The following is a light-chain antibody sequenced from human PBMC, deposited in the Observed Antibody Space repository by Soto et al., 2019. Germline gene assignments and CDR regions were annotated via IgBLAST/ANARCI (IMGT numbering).Light chain of an antibody. J-gene: IGLJ2*01. Sequence: QTVVTQEPSLTVSPGGTVTLTCGSSTGAVTSNHHPYWFQQKAGQPPRTLIYDTSNKHSWTPARFSGSLLGDKAALTLSGAQPEDEAQYYCLLSYNAARVFGGGTKVTVL. CDR3: LLSYNAARV. V-gene: IGLV7-46*01. CDR2: DTS. CDR1: TGAVTSNHH.